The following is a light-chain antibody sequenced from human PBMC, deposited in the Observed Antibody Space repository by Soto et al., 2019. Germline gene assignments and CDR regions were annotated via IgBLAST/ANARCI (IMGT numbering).Light chain of an antibody. CDR3: ISYASRSTHVV. Sequence: QSALTQPASVSGSPGQSITLSCTGTSSDIGGYDYVSWSQRYPGKAPKLIIYDVNNRPSGVSKRFSGSKSGNTASLTISGLQDEDEDDYYCISYASRSTHVVFGGGTKLPVL. V-gene: IGLV2-14*01. J-gene: IGLJ2*01. CDR1: SSDIGGYDY. CDR2: DVN.